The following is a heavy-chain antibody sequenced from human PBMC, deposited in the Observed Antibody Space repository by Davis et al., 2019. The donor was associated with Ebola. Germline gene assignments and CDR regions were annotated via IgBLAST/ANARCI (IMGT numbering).Heavy chain of an antibody. CDR3: ARGWLRGGMDV. CDR1: GDSVSSAG. D-gene: IGHD5-18*01. Sequence: HSQTLSLTRAVSGDSVSSAGWHWIRHSPSRGLAWLGRTYYKSKLYNDYAVSVKSRITNNPDTSTNQFSLQLNSVTPEDTALYYCARGWLRGGMDVWGEGTTVTVSS. V-gene: IGHV6-1*01. J-gene: IGHJ6*04. CDR2: TYYKSKLYN.